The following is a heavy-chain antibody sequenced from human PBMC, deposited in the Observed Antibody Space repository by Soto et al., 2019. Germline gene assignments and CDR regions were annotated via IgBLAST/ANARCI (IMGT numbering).Heavy chain of an antibody. Sequence: ASVKVSCKASGYTFTSYGISWVRRAPGQGLEWMGWISAYNGNTNYAQKLQGRVTMTTDASTSTAYMELRSLRSDDTAVYYCARVRFSGSYSDYWGQGTLVTVSS. J-gene: IGHJ4*02. V-gene: IGHV1-18*01. CDR1: GYTFTSYG. CDR2: ISAYNGNT. D-gene: IGHD1-26*01. CDR3: ARVRFSGSYSDY.